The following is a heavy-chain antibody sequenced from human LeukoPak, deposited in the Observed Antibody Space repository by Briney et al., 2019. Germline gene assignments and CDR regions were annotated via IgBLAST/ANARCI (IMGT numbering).Heavy chain of an antibody. CDR2: INHSGST. CDR1: GGSFSGYY. J-gene: IGHJ4*02. Sequence: SETLSLTCAVYGGSFSGYYWSWIRHPPGKGLEWIGEINHSGSTNYNPSLKSRVTISVDTSKNQFSLKLSSVTAADTAVYYCARGKRNHIVVVPAATRPFDYWGQGTMVTVSS. D-gene: IGHD2-2*01. V-gene: IGHV4-34*01. CDR3: ARGKRNHIVVVPAATRPFDY.